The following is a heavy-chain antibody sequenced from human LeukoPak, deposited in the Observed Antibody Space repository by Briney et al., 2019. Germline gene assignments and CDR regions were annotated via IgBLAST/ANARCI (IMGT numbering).Heavy chain of an antibody. V-gene: IGHV3-30*18. Sequence: GGSLRLSCAASGFTFSSYGMHWVRQAPGKGLEWVAVISYDGSNKYYADSVKGRFTIPRDNSKNTLYLQMNSLRAEDTAVYYCAKSMVREYNWFDPWGQGTLVTVSS. CDR1: GFTFSSYG. CDR2: ISYDGSNK. D-gene: IGHD3-10*01. CDR3: AKSMVREYNWFDP. J-gene: IGHJ5*02.